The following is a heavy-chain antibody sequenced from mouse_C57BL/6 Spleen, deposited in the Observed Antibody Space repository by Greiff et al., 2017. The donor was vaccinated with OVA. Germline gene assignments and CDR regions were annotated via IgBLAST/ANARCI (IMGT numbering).Heavy chain of an antibody. CDR2: IRNKANGYTT. CDR3: ARYSDGYSYYFDY. V-gene: IGHV7-3*01. CDR1: GFTFTDYY. Sequence: EVQRVESGGGLVQPGGSLSLSCAASGFTFTDYYMSWVRQPPGKALEWLGFIRNKANGYTTEYSASVKGRFTISRDNSQSILYLQMNALRAEDSATYYCARYSDGYSYYFDYWGQGTTLTVSS. D-gene: IGHD2-3*01. J-gene: IGHJ2*01.